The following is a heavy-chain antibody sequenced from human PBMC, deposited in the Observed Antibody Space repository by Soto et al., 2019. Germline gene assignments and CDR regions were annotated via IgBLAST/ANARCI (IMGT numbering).Heavy chain of an antibody. D-gene: IGHD6-13*01. V-gene: IGHV4-59*08. J-gene: IGHJ4*02. CDR3: ARQGSSSSWLK. Sequence: SETLSLTCTVSGGSISTYYWSWIRQPPGKGLEWIGYIFYSGSTNYNPSLKSRVTISVDTSKNQFSLKLTSVTAADTAVYYCARQGSSSSWLKWGQGTLVTVSS. CDR2: IFYSGST. CDR1: GGSISTYY.